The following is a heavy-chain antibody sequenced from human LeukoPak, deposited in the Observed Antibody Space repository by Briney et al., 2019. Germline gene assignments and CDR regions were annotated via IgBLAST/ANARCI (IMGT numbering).Heavy chain of an antibody. CDR2: IYTSGST. CDR3: ARREAVYDFWSCYYVNWFDP. V-gene: IGHV4-4*09. D-gene: IGHD3-3*01. CDR1: GGSISSYY. Sequence: SETLSLTCTVSGGSISSYYWSWIRQPPGKGLEWIGYIYTSGSTNYNPSLKSRVTISVDTSKNQFSLKLSSVTAADTAVYYCARREAVYDFWSCYYVNWFDPWGQGTLVTVSS. J-gene: IGHJ5*02.